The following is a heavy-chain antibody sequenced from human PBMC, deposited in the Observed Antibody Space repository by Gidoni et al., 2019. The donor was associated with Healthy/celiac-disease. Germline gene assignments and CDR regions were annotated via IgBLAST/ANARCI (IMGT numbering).Heavy chain of an antibody. CDR2: IWYDGSNK. D-gene: IGHD2-15*01. V-gene: IGHV3-33*01. CDR3: ARDGRVGSCYYCAFDI. J-gene: IGHJ3*02. CDR1: GFTFSSYG. Sequence: QVQLVESGGGVVQPGRSLRLSCAASGFTFSSYGMHWVRQAPGKGLEWVAVIWYDGSNKYYADSVKGRFTISRDNSKNTLYLQMNSLRAEDTAVYYCARDGRVGSCYYCAFDIWGQGTMVTVSS.